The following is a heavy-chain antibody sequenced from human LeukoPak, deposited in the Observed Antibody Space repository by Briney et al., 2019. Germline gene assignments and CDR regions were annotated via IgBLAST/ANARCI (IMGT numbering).Heavy chain of an antibody. CDR1: GYTFTGYY. Sequence: ASVKVSCKASGYTFTGYYMHWVRQAPGQGLEWMGWINPNSGGTNYAQKFQGRVTMTRDTSISTAYMELSSLRSEDTAVYYCARGGGYYDSSGYYDFDYWGQGTLVTVSS. CDR3: ARGGGYYDSSGYYDFDY. V-gene: IGHV1-2*02. J-gene: IGHJ4*02. D-gene: IGHD3-22*01. CDR2: INPNSGGT.